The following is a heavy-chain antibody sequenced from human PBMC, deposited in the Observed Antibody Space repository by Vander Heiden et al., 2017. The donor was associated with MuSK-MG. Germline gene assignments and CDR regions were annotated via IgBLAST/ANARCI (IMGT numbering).Heavy chain of an antibody. V-gene: IGHV4-30-2*01. Sequence: QLQLQESGSGLVKPSQTLSLTCAVSGGSISSGGYSWSWIRQPPGKGLGWIGYIYHSGSTYYNPSLKSRVTISVDRSKNQFSLKLSSVTAADTAVYYCARADYDFWSGYPGPYFDYWGQGTLVTVSS. CDR1: GGSISSGGYS. J-gene: IGHJ4*02. CDR2: IYHSGST. D-gene: IGHD3-3*01. CDR3: ARADYDFWSGYPGPYFDY.